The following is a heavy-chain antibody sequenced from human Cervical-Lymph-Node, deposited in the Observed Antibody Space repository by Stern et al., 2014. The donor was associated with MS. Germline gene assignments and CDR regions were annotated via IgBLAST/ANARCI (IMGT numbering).Heavy chain of an antibody. D-gene: IGHD2-8*02. V-gene: IGHV4-31*02. J-gene: IGHJ3*02. CDR2: ISYSGST. Sequence: QVQLQESGPGLVKPSQTLSLTCSVSGDSISSGNYYWTWIRQHPDNGLEWIGHISYSGSTSYNPSLKSRLIRSVDTSQNHFSRNLSSVTSADTAVYYCARDREGGRSPSCYRAGGVCHDVFHIWGQGTMVTVSS. CDR3: ARDREGGRSPSCYRAGGVCHDVFHI. CDR1: GDSISSGNYY.